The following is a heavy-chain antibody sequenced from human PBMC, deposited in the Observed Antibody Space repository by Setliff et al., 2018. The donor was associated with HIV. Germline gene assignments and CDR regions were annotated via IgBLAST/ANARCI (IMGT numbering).Heavy chain of an antibody. D-gene: IGHD6-19*01. CDR2: ISGSGDSI. CDR1: GFTFSDYY. Sequence: GGSLRLSCAASGFTFSDYYMSWIRQAPGKGLEWISYISGSGDSIYYADSVEGRFTFSRDNAKNSLSLQMNSLRVEDAAVYFCARVIAVAGTVGYYLDSWGQGTLVTVSS. J-gene: IGHJ4*02. CDR3: ARVIAVAGTVGYYLDS. V-gene: IGHV3-11*04.